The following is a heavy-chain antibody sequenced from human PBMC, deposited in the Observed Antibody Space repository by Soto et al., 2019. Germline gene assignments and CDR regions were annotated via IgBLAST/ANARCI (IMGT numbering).Heavy chain of an antibody. Sequence: GESLKISCKGSGYSFTSYWISWVRQMPGKGLEWMGRIDPSDSYTNYSPSFQGHVTTSADKSISTAYLQWSSLKASDTAMYYCARQSLVAVAGYYYYGMDVWGQGTTVTVSS. CDR2: IDPSDSYT. CDR3: ARQSLVAVAGYYYYGMDV. V-gene: IGHV5-10-1*01. J-gene: IGHJ6*02. D-gene: IGHD6-19*01. CDR1: GYSFTSYW.